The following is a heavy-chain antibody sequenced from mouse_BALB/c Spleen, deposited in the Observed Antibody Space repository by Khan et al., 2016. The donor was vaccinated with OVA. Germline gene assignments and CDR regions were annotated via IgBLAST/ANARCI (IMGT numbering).Heavy chain of an antibody. Sequence: IQLVQSGPELVKPGASVKMSCKASGYIFTNYVLHWVKQKPGQGLEWIGYINPYTAVTKYNEKFKGKATLASDKSSITAYMELSSLTSEDSAVYYCARGSWQSYYFDYWGQGTTLTRAS. CDR3: ARGSWQSYYFDY. CDR1: GYIFTNYV. D-gene: IGHD6-1*01. V-gene: IGHV1S136*01. J-gene: IGHJ2*01. CDR2: INPYTAVT.